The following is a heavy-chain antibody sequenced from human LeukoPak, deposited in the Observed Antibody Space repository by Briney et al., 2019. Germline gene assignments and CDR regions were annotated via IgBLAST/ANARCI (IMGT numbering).Heavy chain of an antibody. CDR1: GFTFSSYG. J-gene: IGHJ4*02. D-gene: IGHD4-17*01. CDR3: AKETTVSRGGFDY. V-gene: IGHV3-30*02. Sequence: GGSLRLSCAASGFTFSSYGIHWVRQAPGKGLEWVAFIRYDGSNKYYADSVKGRFTISRDNSKNTLFLQMNSLRAEDTAVYYCAKETTVSRGGFDYWGQGTLVTVSS. CDR2: IRYDGSNK.